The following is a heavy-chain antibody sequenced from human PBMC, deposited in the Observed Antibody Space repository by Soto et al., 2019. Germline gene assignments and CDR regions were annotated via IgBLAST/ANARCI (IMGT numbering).Heavy chain of an antibody. D-gene: IGHD3-10*01. Sequence: QVQLVESGGGVVQPGRSLRLSCAASGFTFSSYAMHWVRQAPGKGLEWVAVISYDGSNKYYADSVKGRFTISRDNSKNTLYLQMNSLRAEDTAVYYCARGMKLLWGMDVWGQGPTVTVSS. CDR1: GFTFSSYA. CDR2: ISYDGSNK. V-gene: IGHV3-30-3*01. J-gene: IGHJ6*02. CDR3: ARGMKLLWGMDV.